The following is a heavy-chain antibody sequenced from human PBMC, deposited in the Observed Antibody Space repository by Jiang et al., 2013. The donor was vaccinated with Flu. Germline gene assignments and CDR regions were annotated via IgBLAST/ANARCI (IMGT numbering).Heavy chain of an antibody. V-gene: IGHV1-8*01. J-gene: IGHJ6*02. CDR3: ARVVYGSGSHSIPYYYYGMDV. Sequence: SCKASGYTFTSYDINWVRQATGQGLEWMGWMNPNSGNTGYAQKFQGRVTMTRNTSISTAYMELSSLRSEDTAVYYCARVVYGSGSHSIPYYYYGMDVWGQGTTVTVSS. CDR1: GYTFTSYD. CDR2: MNPNSGNT. D-gene: IGHD3-10*01.